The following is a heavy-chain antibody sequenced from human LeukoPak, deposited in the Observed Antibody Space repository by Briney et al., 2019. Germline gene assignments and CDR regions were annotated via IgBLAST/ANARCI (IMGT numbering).Heavy chain of an antibody. D-gene: IGHD3-22*01. CDR1: GFTVSSCY. CDR3: ARAAYDSNGYTANHDY. CDR2: LYSDGTT. J-gene: IGHJ4*02. V-gene: IGHV3-53*01. Sequence: PGGSLRLSCAASGFTVSSCYMSWVRQAPGKGLEWVSVLYSDGTTYYADSVKGRFTISRDNSRNTLFLQMNNLRAEDTAVYYCARAAYDSNGYTANHDYWGQGTLVTVSS.